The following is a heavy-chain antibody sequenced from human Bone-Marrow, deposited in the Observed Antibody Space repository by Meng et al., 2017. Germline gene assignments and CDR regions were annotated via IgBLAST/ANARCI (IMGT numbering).Heavy chain of an antibody. V-gene: IGHV3-53*01. CDR1: GFTVSSKY. J-gene: IGHJ5*02. D-gene: IGHD1-26*01. Sequence: VQLVVPGGGLIQPGGSLRLSCAASGFTVSSKYMSWVRQSPGKGLEWVSVMYSGGDTHYTDSVKGRFTISKDNSKNTLYLQMNNLRAEDTAVYYCATGETRYWFDPWGQGTLVTVSS. CDR2: MYSGGDT. CDR3: ATGETRYWFDP.